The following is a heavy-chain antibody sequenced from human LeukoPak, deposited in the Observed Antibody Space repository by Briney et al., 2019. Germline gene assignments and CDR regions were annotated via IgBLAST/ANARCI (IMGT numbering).Heavy chain of an antibody. CDR3: ARVITNYYYYMDV. Sequence: SQTLSLTCTVSGGSISSDDYYWSWIRQPPGKGLEWIGFIYYSGSTYYNPSLKTRVTISIDTSKNQFSLKLSSVTAADTAVYYCARVITNYYYYMDVWGKGTTVTVSS. D-gene: IGHD3-3*01. CDR2: IYYSGST. J-gene: IGHJ6*03. V-gene: IGHV4-30-4*08. CDR1: GGSISSDDYY.